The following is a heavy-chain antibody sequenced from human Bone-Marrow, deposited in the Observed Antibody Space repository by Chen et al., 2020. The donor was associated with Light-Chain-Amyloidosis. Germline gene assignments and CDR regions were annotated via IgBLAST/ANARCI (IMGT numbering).Heavy chain of an antibody. D-gene: IGHD5-12*01. J-gene: IGHJ4*02. V-gene: IGHV5-51*01. CDR1: GYTFPNYC. CDR3: ARRRDGYNFDY. Sequence: EVQLEQSGPEVKKPGESLKISCKGSGYTFPNYCIGWVRQMPGKGLGWMGVIYPDDAEPRYSPSLEGRVTISADKSTTTAYRQWRSLKASDTAMYYWARRRDGYNFDYWGQGTLVTVSS. CDR2: IYPDDAEP.